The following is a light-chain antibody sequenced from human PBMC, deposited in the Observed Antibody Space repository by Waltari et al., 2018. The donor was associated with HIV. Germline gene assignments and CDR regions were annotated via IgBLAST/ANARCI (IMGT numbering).Light chain of an antibody. J-gene: IGLJ2*01. Sequence: QPASVSGSPGQSITISCTGSISDIGDSDSVSWYQQHPGKVPKLVIFEVSNRPSGVSDRCSGSKSGNTASLAISGLQAEDEADYYCLLKIGSNTPIFGGGTKLTVL. CDR1: ISDIGDSDS. CDR3: LLKIGSNTPI. V-gene: IGLV2-14*01. CDR2: EVS.